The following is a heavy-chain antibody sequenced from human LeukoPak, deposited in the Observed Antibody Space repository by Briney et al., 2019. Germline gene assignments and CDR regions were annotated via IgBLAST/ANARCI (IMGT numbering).Heavy chain of an antibody. D-gene: IGHD3-16*01. Sequence: PGGSLRLSCAASGFTFSSYAMSWVRQAPGKGLEWVSAISGSGGSTYYADSVKGRFTISRDNSKNTLYLQMNSLRAEDTAVYYCAKDPLMITFGGVHPYFDYWGQGTQVTVSS. CDR2: ISGSGGST. J-gene: IGHJ4*02. CDR3: AKDPLMITFGGVHPYFDY. V-gene: IGHV3-23*01. CDR1: GFTFSSYA.